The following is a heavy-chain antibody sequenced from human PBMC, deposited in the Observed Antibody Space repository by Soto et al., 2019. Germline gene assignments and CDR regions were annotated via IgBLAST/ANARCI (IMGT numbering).Heavy chain of an antibody. CDR3: ARRSPTGIAVAGTYDY. Sequence: PSETLSLTCTVSGGSISSSSYYWGWIRQPPGKGLEWIGSIYYSGSTYYNPSLKSRVTISVDTSKNQFSLKLSSVTAADTAVYYCARRSPTGIAVAGTYDYWGQRTLLTVSS. CDR2: IYYSGST. D-gene: IGHD6-19*01. CDR1: GGSISSSSYY. J-gene: IGHJ4*02. V-gene: IGHV4-39*01.